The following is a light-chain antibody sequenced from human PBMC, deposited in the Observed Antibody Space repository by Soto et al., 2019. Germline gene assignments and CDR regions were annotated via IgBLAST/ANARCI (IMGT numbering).Light chain of an antibody. J-gene: IGLJ2*01. CDR3: CSYTRSDTFV. Sequence: QSALTQPASVSGSPGQSITISCAGTSSDVGAYNYVSWYQQHPGKAPKVMIYDVNNRPSGVSYRFSGSKSGNTASLTISGLQAEDEADYYCCSYTRSDTFVFGGGIKLTVL. CDR1: SSDVGAYNY. CDR2: DVN. V-gene: IGLV2-14*03.